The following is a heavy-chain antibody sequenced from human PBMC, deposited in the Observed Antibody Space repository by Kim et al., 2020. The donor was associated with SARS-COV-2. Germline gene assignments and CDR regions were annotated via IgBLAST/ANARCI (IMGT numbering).Heavy chain of an antibody. Sequence: GGSLRLSCVVSGFSFSVYQMGWIRQAPGKGLEWVSYITSSGSTKYYAYSVKGRFTMSRDNAKNSLDLQMDSLRAEDTAVYYCGRVGDNFSFDYWGQGTQVTVSS. V-gene: IGHV3-11*01. CDR1: GFSFSVYQ. CDR2: ITSSGSTK. CDR3: GRVGDNFSFDY. J-gene: IGHJ4*02.